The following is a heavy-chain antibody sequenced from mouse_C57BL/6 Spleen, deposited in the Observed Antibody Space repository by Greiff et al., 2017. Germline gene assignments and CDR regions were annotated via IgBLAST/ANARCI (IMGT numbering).Heavy chain of an antibody. J-gene: IGHJ4*01. CDR3: ARPLYYAMDY. CDR2: ISSGSSTI. V-gene: IGHV5-17*01. Sequence: EVKVVESGGGLVKPGGSLKLSCAASGFTFSDYGMHWVRQAPEKGLEWVAYISSGSSTIYYADTVKGRFTISRDNAKNTLFLQMTSLRSEDTAMYYCARPLYYAMDYWGQGTSVTVSS. CDR1: GFTFSDYG.